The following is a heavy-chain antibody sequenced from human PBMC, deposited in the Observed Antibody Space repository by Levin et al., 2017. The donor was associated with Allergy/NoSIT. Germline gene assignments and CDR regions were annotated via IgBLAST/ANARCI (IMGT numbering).Heavy chain of an antibody. CDR1: GFTFSSYA. CDR2: ISYDGNNK. V-gene: IGHV3-30-3*01. Sequence: GGSLRLSCAASGFTFSSYAMHWVRQAPGKGLEWVAVISYDGNNKYYADSVKGRFTISRDNSKNTLYLQMNSLKTEDTAVYYCARSEGSGSNKRAPGYWGQGTLVTVSS. CDR3: ARSEGSGSNKRAPGY. J-gene: IGHJ4*02. D-gene: IGHD3-10*01.